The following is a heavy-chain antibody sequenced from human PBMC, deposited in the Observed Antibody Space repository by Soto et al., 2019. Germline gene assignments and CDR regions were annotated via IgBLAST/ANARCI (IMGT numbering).Heavy chain of an antibody. Sequence: PGGSVRLSCAASGFSFTNHGMHWVRQTPGKGLEWVAVIWYDGSNKYYADSVKGRFTISRDTSKNTLYLQMNSLRAEDTAVYYCARRAGYQLMGDGGWFDPWGQGTLVTVSS. J-gene: IGHJ5*02. CDR1: GFSFTNHG. V-gene: IGHV3-33*01. CDR3: ARRAGYQLMGDGGWFDP. CDR2: IWYDGSNK. D-gene: IGHD2-2*01.